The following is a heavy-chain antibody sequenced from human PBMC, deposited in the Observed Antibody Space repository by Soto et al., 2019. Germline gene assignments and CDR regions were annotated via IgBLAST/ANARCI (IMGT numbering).Heavy chain of an antibody. CDR1: GGTFSSYA. CDR3: AATKYSSSSPSGQGMDV. V-gene: IGHV1-69*13. J-gene: IGHJ6*02. CDR2: IIPIFGTA. D-gene: IGHD6-6*01. Sequence: ASVKVSCKASGGTFSSYAISWVRQAPGQGLEWMGGIIPIFGTANYAQKFQGRVTITADESTSTAYMELSSLRSEDTAVYYCAATKYSSSSPSGQGMDVWGQGTTVTVSS.